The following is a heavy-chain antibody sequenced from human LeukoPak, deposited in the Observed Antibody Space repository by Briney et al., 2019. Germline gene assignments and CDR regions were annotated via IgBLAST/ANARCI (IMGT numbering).Heavy chain of an antibody. J-gene: IGHJ4*02. D-gene: IGHD3-22*01. V-gene: IGHV3-7*01. CDR1: GLTFRSYW. CDR3: ARDFPYYYDTSGYYSDY. CDR2: IIQDGSEK. Sequence: PGGSLRLSCAAPGLTFRSYWMSWVRQAPGKGLELVSNIIQDGSEKYYVDSVKGRFTISRDNAKNSLYLQMNSLRAEDTAVYYCARDFPYYYDTSGYYSDYWGQGTLVTVSS.